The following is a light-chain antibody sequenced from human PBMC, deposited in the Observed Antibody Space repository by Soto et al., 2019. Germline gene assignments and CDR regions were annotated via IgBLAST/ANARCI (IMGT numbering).Light chain of an antibody. J-gene: IGLJ2*01. V-gene: IGLV2-23*02. CDR1: SSDVGSYNL. Sequence: QSALTQPASVSGSPGQSITISCTGTSSDVGSYNLVSWYQQHPGKAPKLMIYEVSKRPSGVSNCFSGSKSGNTASLTISGLQAEDEADYYCCSYAGSYVVFGGGTKVTVL. CDR3: CSYAGSYVV. CDR2: EVS.